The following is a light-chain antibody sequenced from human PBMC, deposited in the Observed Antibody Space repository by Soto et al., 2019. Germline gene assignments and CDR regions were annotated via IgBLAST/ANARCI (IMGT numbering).Light chain of an antibody. CDR2: AAS. V-gene: IGKV1-39*01. CDR3: QQSYTTPQT. J-gene: IGKJ2*01. CDR1: QTVSNY. Sequence: DIQMTQSPSTLSASVGDRVTISCRASQTVSNYLNWYQQRPGKAPKLLIYAASRLQNGVPSRFSASGSGTDFTLTITNLQPEDFATYSCQQSYTTPQTFGQGTKLEIK.